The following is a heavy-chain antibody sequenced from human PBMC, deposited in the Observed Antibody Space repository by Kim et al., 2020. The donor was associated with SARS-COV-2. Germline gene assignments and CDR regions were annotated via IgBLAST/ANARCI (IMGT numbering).Heavy chain of an antibody. V-gene: IGHV1-69*13. Sequence: SVKVSCKASGGTFSSYAISWVRQAPGQGLEWMGGIIPIFGTANYAQKFQGRVTITADESTSTAYMELSSLRSEDTAVYYCGGGSGSYYNYYYYGMDVWGQGTTVTVSS. CDR2: IIPIFGTA. CDR3: GGGSGSYYNYYYYGMDV. CDR1: GGTFSSYA. J-gene: IGHJ6*02. D-gene: IGHD3-10*01.